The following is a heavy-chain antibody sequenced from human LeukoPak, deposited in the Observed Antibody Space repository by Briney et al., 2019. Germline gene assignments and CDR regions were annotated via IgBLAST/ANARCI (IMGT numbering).Heavy chain of an antibody. V-gene: IGHV1-3*01. J-gene: IGHJ4*02. CDR3: ARDRWVTTVNFDY. Sequence: ASVKVSCKASGYTFTDYAIHWVRQAPGQRREWMGWINAGNGDTKYSQKFQGRVTITRDTSANTAYMEVSSLRSEDTAVYYCARDRWVTTVNFDYWGQGTLVTVSS. CDR2: INAGNGDT. D-gene: IGHD4-17*01. CDR1: GYTFTDYA.